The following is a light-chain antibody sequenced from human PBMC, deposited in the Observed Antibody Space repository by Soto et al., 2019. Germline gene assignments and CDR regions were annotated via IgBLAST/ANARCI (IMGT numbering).Light chain of an antibody. J-gene: IGKJ4*01. CDR2: GAS. CDR1: QSVSNN. CDR3: QQFKSWPPLT. Sequence: EIVMTQSPATLSVSPGERATLSCRASQSVSNNLAWYQQKPGQAPRLLIYGASTRATGIPARFSGSGSGTEFTLTISSLQSEDFAIYYCQQFKSWPPLTFGGGTKVEI. V-gene: IGKV3-15*01.